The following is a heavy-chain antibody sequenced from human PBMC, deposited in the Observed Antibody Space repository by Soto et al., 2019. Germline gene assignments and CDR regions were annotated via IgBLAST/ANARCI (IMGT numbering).Heavy chain of an antibody. D-gene: IGHD2-8*02. CDR2: ISYNGKNK. CDR1: GFTLNNYA. CDR3: ATDGVEYVVSGLYYFDY. V-gene: IGHV3-30*04. Sequence: LRLSCAASGFTLNNYALHWVRQVPGKGLEWVAFISYNGKNKYYGDSVKGQFTISRDDSKNTLYLQMNSLRGEDTAVYYCATDGVEYVVSGLYYFDYWGQGTLVTVSS. J-gene: IGHJ4*02.